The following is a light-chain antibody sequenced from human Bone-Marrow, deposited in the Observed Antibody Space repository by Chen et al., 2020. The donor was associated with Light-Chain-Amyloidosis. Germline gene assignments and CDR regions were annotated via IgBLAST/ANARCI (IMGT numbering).Light chain of an antibody. CDR3: TSYTSSRTRV. Sequence: QSALTQPASVSGSPGQSITISCTGSSSDVGGYDYVSWYQQHPGKAPQLIIYDVSNRPSGVSDRFAGSKSGYTASLTISGLQAGDEADYYCTSYTSSRTRVFGTGTKVTVL. V-gene: IGLV2-14*01. J-gene: IGLJ1*01. CDR2: DVS. CDR1: SSDVGGYDY.